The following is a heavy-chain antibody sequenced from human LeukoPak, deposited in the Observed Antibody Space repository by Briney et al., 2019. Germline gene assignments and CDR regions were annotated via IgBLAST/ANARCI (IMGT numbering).Heavy chain of an antibody. D-gene: IGHD4-17*01. CDR1: GGTFSSYA. V-gene: IGHV1-69*06. CDR2: IIPMFGTA. J-gene: IGHJ3*02. CDR3: ARDLEGNGDSPDI. Sequence: ASVKVSCKASGGTFSSYAISWVRQAPGQGLEWMGGIIPMFGTANYAQKFQGRVTITADKSTSTAYMELSSLRSDDTAVYYCARDLEGNGDSPDIWGQGTMVTVSS.